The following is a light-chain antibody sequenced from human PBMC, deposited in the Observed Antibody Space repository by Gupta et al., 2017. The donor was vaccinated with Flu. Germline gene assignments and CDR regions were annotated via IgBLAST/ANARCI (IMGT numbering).Light chain of an antibody. CDR3: QQYSFYRT. J-gene: IGKJ1*01. CDR1: QSINNW. V-gene: IGKV1-5*03. CDR2: KAS. Sequence: DIQMTQSPSTLSASVGDRVTITCRASQSINNWLAWYQQKPGKAPKLLIYKASSLGSGVPSRFSGSGSGTEFTLTIDSLQPDDFATYFCQQYSFYRTFGQGTKVETK.